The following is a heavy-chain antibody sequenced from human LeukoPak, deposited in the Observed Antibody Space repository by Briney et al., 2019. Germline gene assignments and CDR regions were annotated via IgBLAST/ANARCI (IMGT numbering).Heavy chain of an antibody. D-gene: IGHD1-26*01. V-gene: IGHV3-7*01. Sequence: GGSLRLSCAASGFTFSSYWMTWVRQGPGKGLEWVANIKPDGSLIYYVDSVKGRFTISRDNAKNSLYLQMNSLRAEDTAVYYCAKWELYSGFYYIDYWGQGTLATVSS. J-gene: IGHJ4*02. CDR1: GFTFSSYW. CDR2: IKPDGSLI. CDR3: AKWELYSGFYYIDY.